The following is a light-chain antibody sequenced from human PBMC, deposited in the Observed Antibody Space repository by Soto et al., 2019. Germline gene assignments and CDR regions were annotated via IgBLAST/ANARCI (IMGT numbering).Light chain of an antibody. CDR3: SSFAGGGNPVL. J-gene: IGLJ2*01. CDR2: EVT. V-gene: IGLV2-8*01. Sequence: QSALTQPPYASGSLGQSVTISCTGTSSDVGGYNYVSWHQQHPGKAPKVMIYEVTKRPPGVPDRFSGSKSGNTASLTVSGLQAEYEADYYCSSFAGGGNPVLLGGGTKLTVL. CDR1: SSDVGGYNY.